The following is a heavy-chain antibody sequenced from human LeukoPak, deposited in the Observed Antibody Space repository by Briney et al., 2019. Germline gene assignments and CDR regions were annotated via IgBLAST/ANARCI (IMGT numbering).Heavy chain of an antibody. J-gene: IGHJ4*02. CDR2: IYFSGYT. CDR1: GGSISSYY. Sequence: PSETLSLTCTVSGGSISSYYWSWIRQPPGKGLEWIGYIYFSGYTNYNPSLKSRVTISVDMSKNQFSLRLSSVTAADTAVYYCARDGRGSLDYWGQGTLVTVSS. V-gene: IGHV4-59*12. CDR3: ARDGRGSLDY. D-gene: IGHD1-26*01.